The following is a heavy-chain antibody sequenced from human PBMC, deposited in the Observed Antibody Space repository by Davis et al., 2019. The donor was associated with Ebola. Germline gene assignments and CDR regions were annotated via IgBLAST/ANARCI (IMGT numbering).Heavy chain of an antibody. D-gene: IGHD4-11*01. CDR2: ARRKVDNYDT. CDR1: GFTFSDHY. J-gene: IGHJ4*02. Sequence: GGSLRLSCAASGFTFSDHYMDWVRQAPGRGLEWVGRARRKVDNYDTEYAASVKGRFIISRDDSTNLLYLEMNSLRTEDTAVYYCTKVSITVGARYFDSWGQGILVTVSS. V-gene: IGHV3-72*01. CDR3: TKVSITVGARYFDS.